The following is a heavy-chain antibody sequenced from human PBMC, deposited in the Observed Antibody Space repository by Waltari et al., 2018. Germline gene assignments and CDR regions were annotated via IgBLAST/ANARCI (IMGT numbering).Heavy chain of an antibody. CDR3: ARGHGPRIAVAGTKLEYFQH. J-gene: IGHJ1*01. V-gene: IGHV4-34*01. D-gene: IGHD6-19*01. CDR1: GGSFSGYY. Sequence: QVQLQQWGAGLLKPSETLSLTCAVYGGSFSGYYWSWIRQPPGKGLEWIGEINHSGSTHYNPSLQSRVTISVDTSKNQFSLKLSSVTAADTAVYYCARGHGPRIAVAGTKLEYFQHWGQGTLVTVSS. CDR2: INHSGST.